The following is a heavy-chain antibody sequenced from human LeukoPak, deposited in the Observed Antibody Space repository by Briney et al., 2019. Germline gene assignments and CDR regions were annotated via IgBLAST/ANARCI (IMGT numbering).Heavy chain of an antibody. J-gene: IGHJ2*01. CDR1: GYSFTSYW. V-gene: IGHV5-51*01. Sequence: GESLKISCKGSGYSFTSYWIGWVRQMPGKGLEWMGIIYPGDSDTRYSPSFQGQVTISADKSISTAYPQWSSLKASDTAMYYCARQGFKGFYYDSSYYWYFDLWGRGTLVTVSS. CDR3: ARQGFKGFYYDSSYYWYFDL. D-gene: IGHD3-22*01. CDR2: IYPGDSDT.